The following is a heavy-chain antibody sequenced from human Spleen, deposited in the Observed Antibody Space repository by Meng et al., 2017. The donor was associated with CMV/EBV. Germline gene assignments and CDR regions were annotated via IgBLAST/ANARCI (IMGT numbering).Heavy chain of an antibody. CDR3: AGDSVGDGFDY. V-gene: IGHV4-39*07. J-gene: IGHJ4*02. Sequence: CTVSGGSVSSSSYYWGWIRQPPGKGLEWIGSIYYSGSTYYSPSLKSRVTISIDSSKSQFSLKLTSVTAADTAVYYCAGDSVGDGFDYWGQGTLVTVSS. D-gene: IGHD2-15*01. CDR2: IYYSGST. CDR1: GGSVSSSSYY.